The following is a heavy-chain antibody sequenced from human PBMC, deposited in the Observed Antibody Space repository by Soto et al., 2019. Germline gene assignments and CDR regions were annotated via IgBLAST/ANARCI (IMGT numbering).Heavy chain of an antibody. J-gene: IGHJ4*02. Sequence: QVQLVQSGAEVKKPGASVRISCKASGYSLPTHTIHWVRQAPGYRLEWMGWINAANGHTKYFQNFQNRVTISSDTSASTVYMKLTGLTSDETAIYYCARANGNYAWGPNDYWGQGTLVTVSS. CDR1: GYSLPTHT. D-gene: IGHD1-7*01. CDR2: INAANGHT. V-gene: IGHV1-3*01. CDR3: ARANGNYAWGPNDY.